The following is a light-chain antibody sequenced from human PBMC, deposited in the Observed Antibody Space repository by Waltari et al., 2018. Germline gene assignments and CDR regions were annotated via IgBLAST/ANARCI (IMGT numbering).Light chain of an antibody. CDR1: SSWVGHSDL. Sequence: QSALTQPASVSGSPGQSITISCTGTSSWVGHSDLVSWYQHHPGRAPKLIIYGANERPSGVSNRFSGSKSGIAASLTISGIQAEDEADYYCCSYLGSNTWVFGGGTKLTVL. CDR2: GAN. CDR3: CSYLGSNTWV. J-gene: IGLJ2*01. V-gene: IGLV2-23*01.